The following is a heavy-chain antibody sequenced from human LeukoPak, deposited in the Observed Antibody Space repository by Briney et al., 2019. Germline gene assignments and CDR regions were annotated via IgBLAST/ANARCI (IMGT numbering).Heavy chain of an antibody. D-gene: IGHD1-26*01. CDR3: ARGSGVVGAHIDY. CDR1: GYTFIGYY. CDR2: INPNTGGT. V-gene: IGHV1-2*02. Sequence: ASVKVSCKASGYTFIGYYIHCVRQAPGQGLEWMGWINPNTGGTNYAQKFQGRVTLTRDTSINTAYIELTWLRSDDTAVYYCARGSGVVGAHIDYWGQGTLVTVSS. J-gene: IGHJ4*02.